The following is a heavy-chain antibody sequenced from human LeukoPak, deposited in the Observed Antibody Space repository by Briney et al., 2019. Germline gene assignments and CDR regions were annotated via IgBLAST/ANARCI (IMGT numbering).Heavy chain of an antibody. CDR2: IYYSGST. CDR3: ARNWNEPSLFYYYYMDV. D-gene: IGHD1-1*01. Sequence: SETLSLTCTVSGGSISSYYWSWIRQPPGKGLEWIGYIYYSGSTNYNPSLKSQVTISVDTSKNQFSLKLSSVTAADTAVYYCARNWNEPSLFYYYYMDVWGKGTTVTVSS. CDR1: GGSISSYY. V-gene: IGHV4-59*01. J-gene: IGHJ6*03.